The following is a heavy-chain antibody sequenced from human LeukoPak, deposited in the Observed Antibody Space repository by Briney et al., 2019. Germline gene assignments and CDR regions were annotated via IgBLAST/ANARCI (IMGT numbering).Heavy chain of an antibody. CDR3: ARAHYNWNEPPFDH. D-gene: IGHD1-20*01. V-gene: IGHV3-21*01. Sequence: PGGSLRLSCAASGFTFSSYSMTWVRQAPGKGLEWVSSISSSSSYIYYADSVKGRFTISRDNSNNTLYLEMSSLRAEDTAVYYCARAHYNWNEPPFDHWGQGVLVTVSS. J-gene: IGHJ4*02. CDR2: ISSSSSYI. CDR1: GFTFSSYS.